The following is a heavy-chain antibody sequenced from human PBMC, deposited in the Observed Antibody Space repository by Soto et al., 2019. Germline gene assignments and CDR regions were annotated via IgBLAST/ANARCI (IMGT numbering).Heavy chain of an antibody. CDR2: IYTDDCT. V-gene: IGHV3-53*04. CDR3: TSGTSGSSGPLY. J-gene: IGHJ4*02. Sequence: EVQLVESGGGLVQPGGSLRLSCAASGFTVSSNYMSWVRQAPGKGLEWLSVIYTDDCTYYAGSMKGRFTISTHNSKNTVDLQMNSPRAQDTAVYYCTSGTSGSSGPLYWGQGTLVTVSS. CDR1: GFTVSSNY. D-gene: IGHD3-22*01.